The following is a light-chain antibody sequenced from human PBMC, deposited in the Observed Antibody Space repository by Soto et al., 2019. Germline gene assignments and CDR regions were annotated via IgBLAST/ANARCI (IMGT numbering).Light chain of an antibody. CDR1: QSISNY. CDR2: GAS. V-gene: IGKV1-39*01. Sequence: DMEMTQSPSSLSASVGDRVTITCRASQSISNYLNWYQHKPGKVPKLLIYGASTRATGIPARFSGSGSGTEFTLTISGLQSDDFAVYYCQQYSNWPPWTFGQGTRVDFK. CDR3: QQYSNWPPWT. J-gene: IGKJ1*01.